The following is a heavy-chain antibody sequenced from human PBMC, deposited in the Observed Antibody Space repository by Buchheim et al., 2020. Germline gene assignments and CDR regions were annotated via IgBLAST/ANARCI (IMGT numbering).Heavy chain of an antibody. J-gene: IGHJ4*02. CDR1: GYTFTSYY. CDR3: ARGGMDTLHYLDY. Sequence: QVQLVQSGAEVKKPGASVKVSCKASGYTFTSYYLHWVRRAPGQGLEWMGVINASGGSTTYTQKFQGRVTMTRDTSTSTVYMELSSLRSEDTAIYYCARGGMDTLHYLDYWGQGTL. V-gene: IGHV1-46*01. CDR2: INASGGST. D-gene: IGHD5-18*01.